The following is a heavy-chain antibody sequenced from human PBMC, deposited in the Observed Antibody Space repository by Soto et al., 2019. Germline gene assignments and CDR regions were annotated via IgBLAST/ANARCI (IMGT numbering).Heavy chain of an antibody. CDR3: ARTSYYDSSGYYGEVVASFDY. D-gene: IGHD3-22*01. Sequence: SETLSLTCTVSGGSISSSSYYWGWIRQPPGKGLEWIGSIYYSGSTYYNPSLKSRVTISVDTSKNQFSLKLSSVTAADTAVYYCARTSYYDSSGYYGEVVASFDYWGQGTLVTVSS. CDR2: IYYSGST. J-gene: IGHJ4*02. V-gene: IGHV4-39*01. CDR1: GGSISSSSYY.